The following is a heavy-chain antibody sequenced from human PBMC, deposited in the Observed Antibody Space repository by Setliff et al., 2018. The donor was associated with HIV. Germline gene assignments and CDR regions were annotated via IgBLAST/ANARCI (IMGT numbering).Heavy chain of an antibody. CDR2: SRNKANSYTT. V-gene: IGHV3-72*01. D-gene: IGHD3-10*01. CDR1: GFTFSDHY. CDR3: ARGRLLWSGSYYYYYMDV. Sequence: GGSLRLSCAASGFTFSDHYMDWVRQAPGKGLEWVGRSRNKANSYTTEYAASVKGRFTLSRDDSKNSLYLQMNSLKTEDTAVYYCARGRLLWSGSYYYYYMDVWGKGTTVTVSS. J-gene: IGHJ6*03.